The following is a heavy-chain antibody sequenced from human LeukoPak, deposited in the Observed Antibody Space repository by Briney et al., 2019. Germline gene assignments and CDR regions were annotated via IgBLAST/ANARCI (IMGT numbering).Heavy chain of an antibody. Sequence: GGSLRLSCAASGFTFRYYLKTWVRQAPGKGLEWVANINEEGSEKYYVDSVKGRFTISRDNAKNSLYLHMNSLRAEDTAVYHCASEVTIFGGGKYFDYWGQGTLVTVSS. CDR1: GFTFRYYL. D-gene: IGHD3-3*01. V-gene: IGHV3-7*05. CDR2: INEEGSEK. CDR3: ASEVTIFGGGKYFDY. J-gene: IGHJ4*02.